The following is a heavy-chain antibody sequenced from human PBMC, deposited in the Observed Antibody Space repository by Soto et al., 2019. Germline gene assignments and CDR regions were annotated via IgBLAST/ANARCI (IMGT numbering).Heavy chain of an antibody. V-gene: IGHV3-33*01. CDR1: GFIFSSYG. J-gene: IGHJ4*02. CDR2: IWYDGSNK. D-gene: IGHD3-16*02. CDR3: ARDGDAYDYVWGSYPAHFDY. Sequence: SLRLSCAASGFIFSSYGMHWVRQAPGKGLEWVAVIWYDGSNKYYADSVKGRFTVSRDNSKNTLYLQMNSLRAEDTAVYYCARDGDAYDYVWGSYPAHFDYWGQGTLVTVSS.